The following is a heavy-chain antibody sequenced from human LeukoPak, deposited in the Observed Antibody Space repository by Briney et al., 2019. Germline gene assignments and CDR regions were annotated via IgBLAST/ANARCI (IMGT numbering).Heavy chain of an antibody. D-gene: IGHD6-19*01. V-gene: IGHV3-74*01. CDR3: ATATTYSSGLYLDY. J-gene: IGHJ4*02. CDR2: INSDGSST. CDR1: GFTFSGYW. Sequence: GGSLRLSCAASGFTFSGYWMHWVRRAPGKGLVWVSRINSDGSSTTYADSVKGRFTISRDNAKNTLYLQMNSLRAEDTAVYYCATATTYSSGLYLDYWGQGTLVTVSS.